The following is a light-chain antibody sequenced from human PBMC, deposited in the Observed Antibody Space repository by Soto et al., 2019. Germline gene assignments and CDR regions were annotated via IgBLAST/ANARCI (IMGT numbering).Light chain of an antibody. V-gene: IGKV1-27*01. CDR1: QGISNY. CDR3: QKYNSAPRT. CDR2: AAS. J-gene: IGKJ3*01. Sequence: DIQMTKSPSSLSASVGDRVTITCRASQGISNYLAWYQQKPGKVPKLLIYAASTLQSGVPARFSGSGSGTDFTLTFSSLQPEDVATYYCQKYNSAPRTFGPGTKVDIK.